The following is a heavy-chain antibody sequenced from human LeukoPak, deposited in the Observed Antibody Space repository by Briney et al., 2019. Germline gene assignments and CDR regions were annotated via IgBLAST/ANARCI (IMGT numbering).Heavy chain of an antibody. Sequence: GGSLRLSCATSGFTFSDYTMNWVRQAPGKGLEWVSFISTSGTSIYYADSVRGRFTISRDNSKNTLYLQMNSLRAEDTAVYYCAKSTHFDYWGQGTLVTVSS. J-gene: IGHJ4*02. CDR3: AKSTHFDY. CDR2: ISTSGTSI. CDR1: GFTFSDYT. V-gene: IGHV3-21*04.